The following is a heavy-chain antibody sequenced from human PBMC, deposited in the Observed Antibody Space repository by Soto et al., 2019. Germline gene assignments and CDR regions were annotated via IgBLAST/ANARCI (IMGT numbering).Heavy chain of an antibody. V-gene: IGHV3-21*01. CDR2: ISSSSSYI. CDR1: GFTFSSYS. D-gene: IGHD4-4*01. CDR3: ARDPILGYSNYEPTHFDY. Sequence: EVQLVESGGGLVKPGGSLRLSCAASGFTFSSYSMNWVRQAPGKGLEWVSSISSSSSYIYYADSVKGRFTISRDNAKNSLYLQMNSLRAEDTAVYYCARDPILGYSNYEPTHFDYWGQGTLVTVSS. J-gene: IGHJ4*02.